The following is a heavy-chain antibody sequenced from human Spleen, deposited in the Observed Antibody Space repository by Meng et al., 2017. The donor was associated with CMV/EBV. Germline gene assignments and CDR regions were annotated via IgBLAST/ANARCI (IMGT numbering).Heavy chain of an antibody. CDR3: ARRVEEVGGWFRPHLDF. J-gene: IGHJ4*02. D-gene: IGHD6-19*01. CDR2: INQGGSDK. CDR1: GFIFRNYW. Sequence: LSLTCAASGFIFRNYWMTWVRQAPGKGLEWVANINQGGSDKYYMDSVRGRFTVSRDNAEKSLYLQMTSLRVEDTAVYYCARRVEEVGGWFRPHLDFWGQGALVTVSS. V-gene: IGHV3-7*01.